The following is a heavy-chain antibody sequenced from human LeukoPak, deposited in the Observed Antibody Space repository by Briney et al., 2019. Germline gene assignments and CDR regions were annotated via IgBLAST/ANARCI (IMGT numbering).Heavy chain of an antibody. V-gene: IGHV3-23*01. D-gene: IGHD4-11*01. CDR3: AKHRDYSAYDSDY. CDR1: GFTFSSYA. J-gene: IGHJ4*02. CDR2: VSGNSGST. Sequence: GGSLRLSCAASGFTFSSYAMNWVRQAPGKGLEWVSAVSGNSGSTYYADSVKGRFTISRDNSKNTLYLQMNTLRAEDTAVYYCAKHRDYSAYDSDYWRQRTLVTVSS.